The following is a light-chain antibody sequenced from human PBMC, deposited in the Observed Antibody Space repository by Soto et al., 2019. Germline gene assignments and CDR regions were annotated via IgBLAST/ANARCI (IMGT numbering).Light chain of an antibody. CDR1: EIINSGY. J-gene: IGKJ5*01. CDR2: GAS. Sequence: ENLLTQSPDTLSLSAGERATLFCRASEIINSGYLAWYQQKPGRAPRLLIYGASKRATGIPDRFSGSESGTDFTLTINSLEPEDSAVYYCQQYGRSPSFGQGTRLDIK. CDR3: QQYGRSPS. V-gene: IGKV3-20*01.